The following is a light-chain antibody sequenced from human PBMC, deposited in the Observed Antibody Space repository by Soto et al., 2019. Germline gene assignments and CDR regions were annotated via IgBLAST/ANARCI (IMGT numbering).Light chain of an antibody. J-gene: IGKJ4*01. CDR3: QPANLFPLT. V-gene: IGKV1-12*01. CDR1: QGISSW. CDR2: TAS. Sequence: DIQMTQSPSSVSASVGDRVTITCRASQGISSWLAWYQQKPGKAPKFLLIHTASSLQSGVPSRFSGSGSGTDSTLTISSMQHTDFATLYFQPANLFPLTFGGGTNVEIK.